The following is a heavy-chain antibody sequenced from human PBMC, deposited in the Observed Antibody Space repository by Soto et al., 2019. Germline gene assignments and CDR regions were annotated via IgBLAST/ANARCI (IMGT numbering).Heavy chain of an antibody. D-gene: IGHD1-26*01. CDR2: ISDSGSRM. V-gene: IGHV3-48*01. Sequence: PGESLKISCVVSGFTLGGYSMNWVRQAPGKGLEWVSYISDSGSRMYYADSVKGRFTISRDSAKNSLYLQMNSLRAEDTAVYYCAPQGVGATGYLYWGQGTLVTVSS. CDR1: GFTLGGYS. J-gene: IGHJ4*02. CDR3: APQGVGATGYLY.